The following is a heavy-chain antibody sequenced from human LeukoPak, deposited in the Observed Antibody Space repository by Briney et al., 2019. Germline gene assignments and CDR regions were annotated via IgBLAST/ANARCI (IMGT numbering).Heavy chain of an antibody. CDR2: ISAYNGNT. CDR3: ARDHREMYYYGSGSYPYNWFDP. D-gene: IGHD3-10*01. CDR1: GYTFTSYG. J-gene: IGHJ5*02. V-gene: IGHV1-18*01. Sequence: ASVKVSCKASGYTFTSYGISWVRQAPGQGLEWMGWISAYNGNTNYAQKLQGRVTMTTDTSTSTAYMELRSLRSDDTAVYYCARDHREMYYYGSGSYPYNWFDPWGQGTLVTVSS.